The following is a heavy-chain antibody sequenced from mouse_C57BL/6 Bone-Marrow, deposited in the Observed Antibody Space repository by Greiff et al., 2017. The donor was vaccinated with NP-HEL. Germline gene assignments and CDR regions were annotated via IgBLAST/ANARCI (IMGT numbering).Heavy chain of an antibody. V-gene: IGHV5-15*01. Sequence: EVQRVESGGGLVQPGGSLKLSCAASGFTFSDYGMAWVRQAPRKGPEWVAFISNLAYSIYYADTVTGRFTISRENAKNTLYLEMSSLRSEDTAMYYCATGGLRYFDVWGTGTTVTVSS. D-gene: IGHD2-4*01. CDR3: ATGGLRYFDV. CDR1: GFTFSDYG. J-gene: IGHJ1*03. CDR2: ISNLAYSI.